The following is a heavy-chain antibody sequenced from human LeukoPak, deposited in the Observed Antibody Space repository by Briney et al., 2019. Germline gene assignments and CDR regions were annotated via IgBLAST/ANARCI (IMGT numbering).Heavy chain of an antibody. D-gene: IGHD2-15*01. CDR2: VSSGSRST. CDR1: GFTFSSYS. CDR3: ARDPRYCSGGSCYYFEY. V-gene: IGHV3-48*02. Sequence: GGSLRLSCAASGFTFSSYSMNWVRQAPGKGLEWVSYVSSGSRSTYYADSVKGRFTISRDNAKNSLYLQMNSLRDEDTAAYYCARDPRYCSGGSCYYFEYWGQGTLVTVSS. J-gene: IGHJ4*02.